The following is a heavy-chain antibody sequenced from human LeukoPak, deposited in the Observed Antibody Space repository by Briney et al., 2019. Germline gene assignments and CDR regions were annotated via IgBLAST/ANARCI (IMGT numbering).Heavy chain of an antibody. CDR3: AKEGGYCSGGSCYFRYFDY. D-gene: IGHD2-15*01. J-gene: IGHJ4*02. CDR2: ISGSGGST. CDR1: GFTFSSYA. Sequence: GGSLRLSCAASGFTFSSYAMSWVRQAPGKGLEWVSAISGSGGSTYYADSVKGRFTISRDNSKNTVYVQMNRLRAEDTAVYYCAKEGGYCSGGSCYFRYFDYWGQGTLVTVSS. V-gene: IGHV3-23*01.